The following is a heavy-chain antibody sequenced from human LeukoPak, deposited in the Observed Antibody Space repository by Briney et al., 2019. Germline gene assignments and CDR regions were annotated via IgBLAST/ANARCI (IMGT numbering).Heavy chain of an antibody. Sequence: GGSPRLSCAASGFTFSTYSMNWVRQAPGKGLEWVSSISSSSSYIFYADSVKGRFTISRDNAKNSLYLQMNSLRAADTAVYYCARDVYNSGGDAFDIWGQGTMVTVSS. CDR1: GFTFSTYS. V-gene: IGHV3-21*01. CDR3: ARDVYNSGGDAFDI. J-gene: IGHJ3*02. D-gene: IGHD6-19*01. CDR2: ISSSSSYI.